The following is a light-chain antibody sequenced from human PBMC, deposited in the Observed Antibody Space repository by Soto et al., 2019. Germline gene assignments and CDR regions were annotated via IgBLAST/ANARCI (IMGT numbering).Light chain of an antibody. V-gene: IGKV1-9*01. J-gene: IGKJ1*01. Sequence: DIQLTQSPSFLSASVGDRVTITCRASQGISSYLAWYQQKPGTAPKLLIYAASTLQSGVPSRFSGSGSGTEFTLTISSLQAADFATYYCQQLNSYPQTFGQGTKVEIK. CDR1: QGISSY. CDR2: AAS. CDR3: QQLNSYPQT.